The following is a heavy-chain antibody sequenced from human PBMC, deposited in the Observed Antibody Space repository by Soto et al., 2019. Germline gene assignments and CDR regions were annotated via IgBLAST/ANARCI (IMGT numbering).Heavy chain of an antibody. D-gene: IGHD3-16*01. CDR2: IYPGDSDT. V-gene: IGHV5-51*01. CDR3: ARLSVGNSGLGAFDI. CDR1: GYSFTSYW. Sequence: LGESLKISCKGSGYSFTSYWIGWVRQMPGKGLEWMGIIYPGDSDTRYSPSFQGQVTISADKSISTAYLQWSSLKASDTAMYYCARLSVGNSGLGAFDIWGQGTMVTVSS. J-gene: IGHJ3*02.